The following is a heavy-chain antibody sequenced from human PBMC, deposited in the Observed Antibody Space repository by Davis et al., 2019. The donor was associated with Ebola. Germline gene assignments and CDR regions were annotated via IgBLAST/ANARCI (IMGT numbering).Heavy chain of an antibody. CDR1: GFTFRNYL. CDR3: ARVWTYRSTAFDI. CDR2: IKEEGSEK. V-gene: IGHV3-7*01. Sequence: SLRLSCAASGFTFRNYLMSWVRQAPGKGLEWVANIKEEGSEKYYVDSVKGRFTISRDNAKNSLYLQMNSLRAEDTAVYYCARVWTYRSTAFDIWGQGTVVAVSS. J-gene: IGHJ3*02. D-gene: IGHD3-16*02.